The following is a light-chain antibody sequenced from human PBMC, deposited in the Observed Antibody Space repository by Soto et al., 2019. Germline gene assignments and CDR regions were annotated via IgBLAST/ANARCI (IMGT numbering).Light chain of an antibody. Sequence: EIVLTQSPGTLSLSPGERATLSCRASQSVSSNYLAWYQQKPGQAPRLLIYSASSRATGIPDRFSGSGSGTDFTLTIRRLEPEDFAVYYCQQYGSSYPWTFGQGTKVEIK. V-gene: IGKV3-20*01. CDR3: QQYGSSYPWT. CDR1: QSVSSNY. J-gene: IGKJ1*01. CDR2: SAS.